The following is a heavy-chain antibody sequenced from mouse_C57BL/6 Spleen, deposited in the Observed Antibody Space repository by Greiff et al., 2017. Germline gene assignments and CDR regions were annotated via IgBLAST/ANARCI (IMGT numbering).Heavy chain of an antibody. CDR1: GYTFTRYW. CDR2: IEPCNRYT. D-gene: IGHD2-3*01. CDR3: ARRVTASIDY. J-gene: IGHJ2*01. Sequence: VQLKQPGAELVRPGTSVKLSCKASGYTFTRYWMHWVKQRPGQVLEWIGVIEPCNRYTNYNKMFKGKAALTVDTSSSTAFMQLSSLTSEDSAVYYCARRVTASIDYWGQGTTLTVSS. V-gene: IGHV1-59*01.